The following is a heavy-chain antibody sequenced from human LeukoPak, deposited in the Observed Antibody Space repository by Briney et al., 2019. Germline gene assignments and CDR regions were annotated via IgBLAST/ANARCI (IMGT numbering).Heavy chain of an antibody. Sequence: ASVKVSCKVSGYTLTELSMHWVRQAPGKGLEWMGGFDPEDGETIYAQKFQGRVTMTEDTSTDTAYMELSSLRSEDTAVYYCARGGYYDILTGYYGYFDYWGQGTLVTVSS. D-gene: IGHD3-9*01. CDR3: ARGGYYDILTGYYGYFDY. V-gene: IGHV1-24*01. CDR2: FDPEDGET. CDR1: GYTLTELS. J-gene: IGHJ4*02.